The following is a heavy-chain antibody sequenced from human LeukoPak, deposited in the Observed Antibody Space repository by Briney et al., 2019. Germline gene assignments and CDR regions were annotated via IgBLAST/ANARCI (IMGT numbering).Heavy chain of an antibody. V-gene: IGHV1-24*01. CDR3: ATVGGYDSSGYPYGMDV. CDR2: FDPEDGET. J-gene: IGHJ6*02. Sequence: ASVKVSCKVSGYTLTELSMHWVRQAPGKGLEWMGGFDPEDGETIYAQKFQGRVTMTEDTSTDTAYMELSSLRSEDTAVYYCATVGGYDSSGYPYGMDVWGQGTTVTVSS. CDR1: GYTLTELS. D-gene: IGHD3-22*01.